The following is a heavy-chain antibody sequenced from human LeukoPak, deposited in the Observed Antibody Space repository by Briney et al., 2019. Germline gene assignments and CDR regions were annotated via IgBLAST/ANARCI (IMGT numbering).Heavy chain of an antibody. CDR1: GFTFGDAW. J-gene: IGHJ4*02. CDR2: IKSRGDGGTR. Sequence: GGSLRLSCTASGFTFGDAWMSWVRQAPGKGLEWVGRIKSRGDGGTRDYAAFVEGRFTLSRDDSKNTLFLEMRSLRAEDTAVYYCAKDHISLAGIAQCSSTSCLFDYWGQGTLVTVSS. V-gene: IGHV3-15*01. CDR3: AKDHISLAGIAQCSSTSCLFDY. D-gene: IGHD2-2*01.